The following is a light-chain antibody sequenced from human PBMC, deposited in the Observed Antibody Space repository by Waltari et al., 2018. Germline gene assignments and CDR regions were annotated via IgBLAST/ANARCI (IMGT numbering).Light chain of an antibody. Sequence: QSALTQPPSASGSPGQSVTISCAGTSSDVGRFTYVSWFQQHPGKAPKLIIYEVNKRPSGVPDRFSGSKSGDTASLTVSGLQAEDEADYYCSSYAGNNIYVFGTPTKVTVL. V-gene: IGLV2-8*01. CDR1: SSDVGRFTY. J-gene: IGLJ1*01. CDR2: EVN. CDR3: SSYAGNNIYV.